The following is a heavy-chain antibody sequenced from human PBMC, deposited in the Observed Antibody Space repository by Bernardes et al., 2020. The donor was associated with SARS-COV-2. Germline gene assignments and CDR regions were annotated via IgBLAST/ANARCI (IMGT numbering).Heavy chain of an antibody. V-gene: IGHV4-39*01. CDR3: ARLGAGMSEGFDY. Sequence: SETLSLTCTVSGGSLSSSTYYWVWIRQPPGKGLEWIGSIYYSWSTYYSPSLKSRVTISVDTSKNQFSLKLNSVTAADTAVYYCARLGAGMSEGFDYWGQGTLVTVSS. CDR1: GGSLSSSTYY. J-gene: IGHJ4*02. CDR2: IYYSWST.